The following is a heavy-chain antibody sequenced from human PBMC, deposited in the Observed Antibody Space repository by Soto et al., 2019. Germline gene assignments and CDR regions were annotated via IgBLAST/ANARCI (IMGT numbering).Heavy chain of an antibody. D-gene: IGHD5-12*01. V-gene: IGHV3-7*03. CDR3: ARVSGYDSYPFDY. Sequence: GGSLRLSCAASGFTFSSYWMSWVRQAPGKGLERVANIKQDGSEKYYVDSVKGRFTISRDNAKNSLYLQMNSLRAEDTAVYYCARVSGYDSYPFDYWGRGTLVTVSS. J-gene: IGHJ4*02. CDR2: IKQDGSEK. CDR1: GFTFSSYW.